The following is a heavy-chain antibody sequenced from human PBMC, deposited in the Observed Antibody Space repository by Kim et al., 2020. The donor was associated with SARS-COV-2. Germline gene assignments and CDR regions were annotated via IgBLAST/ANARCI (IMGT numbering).Heavy chain of an antibody. D-gene: IGHD2-2*01. V-gene: IGHV3-23*01. Sequence: GGSLRLSCAASGFTFSDYGMHWVRQAPGKGLDWVSGITPDGGTTFYADSVKGRFTISRDNYKNTLHLQMNSVRAEDTAIYYCVKEFTRGAYWGQGTLVTV. CDR3: VKEFTRGAY. CDR2: ITPDGGTT. CDR1: GFTFSDYG. J-gene: IGHJ4*02.